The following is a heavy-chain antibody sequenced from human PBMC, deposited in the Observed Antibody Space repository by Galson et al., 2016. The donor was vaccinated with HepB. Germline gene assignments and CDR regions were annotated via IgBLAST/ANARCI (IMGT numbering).Heavy chain of an antibody. D-gene: IGHD3/OR15-3a*01. V-gene: IGHV3-7*05. CDR2: INPDGSDV. J-gene: IGHJ6*02. Sequence: SLRLSCAASGFTFSISWMAWVRQTPGKGLECVANINPDGSDVHYVDSVKGRLTISRDNTKNTLYLQVNTLRADDTAIYYCARPDWVDGKSYDGVDVWGQGATVIVSS. CDR3: ARPDWVDGKSYDGVDV. CDR1: GFTFSISW.